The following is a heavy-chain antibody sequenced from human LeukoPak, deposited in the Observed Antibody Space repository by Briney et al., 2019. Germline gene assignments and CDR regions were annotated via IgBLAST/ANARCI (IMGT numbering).Heavy chain of an antibody. D-gene: IGHD3-10*01. CDR2: ISSSSSYI. V-gene: IGHV3-21*01. CDR3: AGMVRGASAFDI. CDR1: GLTFSSYS. J-gene: IGHJ3*02. Sequence: GGSLRLSCAASGLTFSSYSMNWVRQAPGKGLEWVSSISSSSSYIYYADSVKGRFTISRDNAKNSLYLQMNSLRAEDTAVYYCAGMVRGASAFDIWGQGTMVTVSS.